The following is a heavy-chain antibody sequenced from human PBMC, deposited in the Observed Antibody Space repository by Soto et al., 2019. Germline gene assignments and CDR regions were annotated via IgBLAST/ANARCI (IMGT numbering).Heavy chain of an antibody. CDR3: ARYKSNYYYGMDV. J-gene: IGHJ6*02. D-gene: IGHD1-20*01. V-gene: IGHV4-59*01. Sequence: QVQLKESGPGLVKPSETLSLTCTVSGGSISSYYWSWIRQPPGKGLEWIGYIYSSGITNYNHSLKGRFTISVDTSKHQFSLKLSSVTAADTAVYYCARYKSNYYYGMDVWGQGTTVTVSS. CDR1: GGSISSYY. CDR2: IYSSGIT.